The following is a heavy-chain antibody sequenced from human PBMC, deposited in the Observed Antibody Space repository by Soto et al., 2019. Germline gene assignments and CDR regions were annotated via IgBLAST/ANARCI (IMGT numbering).Heavy chain of an antibody. D-gene: IGHD6-6*01. Sequence: QVQLQQWGAGLLKPSETLSLTCAVYGGSFSGYYWSWIRQPPGKGLEWIGEINHSGSTNYNPSLTSRITTSVDTSKNQFSLKLSSVTAADTAVYYCARGEYSSSLGFDYWGQGTLVTVSS. J-gene: IGHJ4*02. CDR3: ARGEYSSSLGFDY. CDR2: INHSGST. CDR1: GGSFSGYY. V-gene: IGHV4-34*01.